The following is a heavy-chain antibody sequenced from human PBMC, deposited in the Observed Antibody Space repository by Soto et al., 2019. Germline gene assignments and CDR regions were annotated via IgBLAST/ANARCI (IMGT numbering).Heavy chain of an antibody. D-gene: IGHD1-26*01. CDR3: ARERVGATYYFDY. CDR2: IIPIFGTA. V-gene: IGHV1-69*13. J-gene: IGHJ4*02. CDR1: GGTFSSYA. Sequence: SVKVSCKASGGTFSSYAISWVRQAPGQGLEWMGGIIPIFGTANYAQKFQGRVTITADESTSTAYMELSSLRSEDTAVYYCARERVGATYYFDYWGQGTLVTVSS.